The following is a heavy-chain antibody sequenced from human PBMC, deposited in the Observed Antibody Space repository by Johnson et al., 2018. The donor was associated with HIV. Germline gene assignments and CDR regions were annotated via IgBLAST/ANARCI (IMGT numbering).Heavy chain of an antibody. J-gene: IGHJ3*01. D-gene: IGHD5-24*01. CDR2: IYSGGST. V-gene: IGHV3-66*01. Sequence: VLLVESGGGLVKPGGSLRLSCAASGFTFSDYYMNWVRQAPGKGLEWVSVIYSGGSTYYADSVKGRFTISRDNSKNTLYLQMNSLRAEDTAVYYCARRGKRFIAAIDLWGQGTMITFSS. CDR3: ARRGKRFIAAIDL. CDR1: GFTFSDYY.